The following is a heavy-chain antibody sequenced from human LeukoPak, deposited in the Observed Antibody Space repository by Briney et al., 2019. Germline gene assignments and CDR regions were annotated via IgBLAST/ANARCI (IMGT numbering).Heavy chain of an antibody. CDR1: GFTFSSYA. Sequence: GGSLRLSCAASGFTFSSYAMHWVRQAPGKGLEWVAVISYDGSNKYYADSVKGRFTISRDNSKSTLYLQMNSLRGKDTAVYYCARASFLGGNGLQWLGWTSNYYYYGMDVWGQGTTVTVSS. D-gene: IGHD6-19*01. CDR2: ISYDGSNK. J-gene: IGHJ6*02. V-gene: IGHV3-30*04. CDR3: ARASFLGGNGLQWLGWTSNYYYYGMDV.